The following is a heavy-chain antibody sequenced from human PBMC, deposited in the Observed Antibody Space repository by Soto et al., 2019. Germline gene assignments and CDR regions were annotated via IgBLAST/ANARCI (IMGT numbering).Heavy chain of an antibody. CDR2: IKSKTDGGTT. CDR3: TTTPTVTRPYYYYGMDV. D-gene: IGHD4-17*01. V-gene: IGHV3-15*01. J-gene: IGHJ6*02. CDR1: GFTFSNAW. Sequence: GGSLRLSCAASGFTFSNAWMSWVRQAPGKGLEWVGRIKSKTDGGTTDYAAPVKGRFTISRDDSKNTLYLQMNSLKTEDTAVYYCTTTPTVTRPYYYYGMDVWRQGTTVTVSS.